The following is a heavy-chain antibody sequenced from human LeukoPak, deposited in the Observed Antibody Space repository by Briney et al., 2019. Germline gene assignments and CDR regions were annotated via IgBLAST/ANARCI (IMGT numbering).Heavy chain of an antibody. V-gene: IGHV4-61*05. CDR3: ARAGSSYYYDSIGYFDL. D-gene: IGHD3-22*01. Sequence: SETLSLTCTVSGGSISSSSYYWGWIRQPPGKGLEWIGYIYYSGSTNYNPSLKSRVTISVDTSKNQFSLKLSSVTAADTAVYYCARAGSSYYYDSIGYFDLWGRGTLVTVSS. CDR1: GGSISSSSYY. J-gene: IGHJ2*01. CDR2: IYYSGST.